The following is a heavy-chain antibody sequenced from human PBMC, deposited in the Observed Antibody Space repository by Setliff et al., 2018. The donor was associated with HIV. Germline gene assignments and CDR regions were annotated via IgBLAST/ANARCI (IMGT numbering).Heavy chain of an antibody. CDR2: IYYSGST. CDR3: ASESGDYGSGTYFFDF. V-gene: IGHV4-31*03. D-gene: IGHD3-10*01. J-gene: IGHJ4*02. Sequence: PSETLSLTCTVSGGSVSCGGYYWTWIRQHPGRGLEWIGYIYYSGSTYYNPTLKSRVTISLDTSKNQFSLRLSSVTAADTAVYYCASESGDYGSGTYFFDFWGQGTLVTVSS. CDR1: GGSVSCGGYY.